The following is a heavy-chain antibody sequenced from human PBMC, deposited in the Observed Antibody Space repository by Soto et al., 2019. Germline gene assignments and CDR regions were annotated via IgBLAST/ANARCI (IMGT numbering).Heavy chain of an antibody. J-gene: IGHJ5*02. V-gene: IGHV1-69*13. D-gene: IGHD3-16*01. CDR2: IIPIFGTA. CDR1: GGTFSSYA. CDR3: ARDLGGPWRDHWFDP. Sequence: SVKVSCKASGGTFSSYAISWVRQAPGQGLEWMGGIIPIFGTANYAQKFQGRVTITADESTSTAYMELSSLRSEDTAVYYCARDLGGPWRDHWFDPWGQGTLVTVSS.